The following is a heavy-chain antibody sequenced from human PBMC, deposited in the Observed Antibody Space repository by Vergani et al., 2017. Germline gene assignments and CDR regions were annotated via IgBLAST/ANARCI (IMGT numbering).Heavy chain of an antibody. CDR1: FDSIRNLY. CDR2: IHYSENT. J-gene: IGHJ6*02. D-gene: IGHD2-15*01. Sequence: QVQLQESGPGLVKSSETLSLTCSVSFDSIRNLYCNWIRQPPGKGLEWIGSIHYSENTNYNPSLKTRVTISVDTSKNQFSLKLSSVTAADTAVYYCARHFRYCSGGSCYSFQGGMDVWGQGTTVTVSS. CDR3: ARHFRYCSGGSCYSFQGGMDV. V-gene: IGHV4-59*08.